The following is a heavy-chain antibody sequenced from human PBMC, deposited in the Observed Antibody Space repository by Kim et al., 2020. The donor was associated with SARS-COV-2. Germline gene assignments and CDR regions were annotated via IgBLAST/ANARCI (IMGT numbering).Heavy chain of an antibody. CDR3: ARGGYCSGGSCYGY. D-gene: IGHD2-15*01. V-gene: IGHV4-59*09. Sequence: SPSLKSRVTIAVDTSKNQFSLKLSSVTAADTAVYYCARGGYCSGGSCYGYWGQGTLVTVSS. J-gene: IGHJ4*02.